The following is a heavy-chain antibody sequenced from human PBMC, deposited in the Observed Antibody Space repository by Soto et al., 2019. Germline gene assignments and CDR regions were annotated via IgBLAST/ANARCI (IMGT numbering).Heavy chain of an antibody. CDR2: IYWDDDK. V-gene: IGHV2-5*02. CDR1: GFSLSTSGVG. Sequence: QITLKESGPTLVKPTQTLTLTCTFSGFSLSTSGVGVGWIRQPPGKALEWLALIYWDDDKRYSPSLKSRLTITKDTSNTQAVLTMTNMDPVDTAQYYCAHRRLSIGAFAIWGQGTMVTVSS. J-gene: IGHJ3*02. CDR3: AHRRLSIGAFAI.